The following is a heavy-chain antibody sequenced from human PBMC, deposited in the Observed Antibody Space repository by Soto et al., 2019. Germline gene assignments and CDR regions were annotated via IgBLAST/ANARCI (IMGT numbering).Heavy chain of an antibody. CDR1: GFTFSDYY. CDR2: ISSSSSYT. Sequence: GGSLRLSCAASGFTFSDYYMSWIRQAPGKGLEWVSYISSSSSYTNYADSVKGRFTISRDNAKNSLYLQMNSLRAEDTAVYYCARDWLEVSYDMDVWGQGTTVTVSS. V-gene: IGHV3-11*06. D-gene: IGHD3-22*01. J-gene: IGHJ6*02. CDR3: ARDWLEVSYDMDV.